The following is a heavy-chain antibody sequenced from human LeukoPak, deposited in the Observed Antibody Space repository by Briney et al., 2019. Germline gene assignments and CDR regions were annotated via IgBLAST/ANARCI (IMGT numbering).Heavy chain of an antibody. J-gene: IGHJ4*02. CDR2: ISSSGSTI. Sequence: GGSLRLSCAASGFTFSSYEMNWVRQAPGKGLEWVSYISSSGSTIYYADSVKGRFTISRDNAKNTLYLQMNSLRAEDTAVYYCARAPFVALGAGDYWGQGTLVTVSS. V-gene: IGHV3-48*03. CDR3: ARAPFVALGAGDY. CDR1: GFTFSSYE. D-gene: IGHD6-25*01.